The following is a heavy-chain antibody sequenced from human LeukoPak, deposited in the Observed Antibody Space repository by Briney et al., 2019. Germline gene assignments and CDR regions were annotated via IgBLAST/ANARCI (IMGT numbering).Heavy chain of an antibody. Sequence: SETLSLTCTVSGGSISRYYWSWIRQPAGKGLEWIGRIYTSGSTNYNPSLKSRVTMSVDTSKNQFSLKLSSVTAADTAVYYCARDRAVAGKDYYDSSGYAFDYWGQGTLVTVSS. V-gene: IGHV4-4*07. CDR1: GGSISRYY. D-gene: IGHD3-22*01. CDR3: ARDRAVAGKDYYDSSGYAFDY. J-gene: IGHJ4*02. CDR2: IYTSGST.